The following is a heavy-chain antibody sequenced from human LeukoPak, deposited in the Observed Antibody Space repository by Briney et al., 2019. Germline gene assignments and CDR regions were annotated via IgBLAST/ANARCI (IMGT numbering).Heavy chain of an antibody. J-gene: IGHJ4*02. V-gene: IGHV1-46*01. D-gene: IGHD6-6*01. CDR3: ARRQSSYYFDY. Sequence: ASVKVSCKASGYTFTSNYIHWVRQAPGQGLEWMGVINPSGGTTTYAQKFQGRVTMTRDTSTSTVYLELSSLRSEGTAVYYCARRQSSYYFDYWGQGTLVTVSS. CDR2: INPSGGTT. CDR1: GYTFTSNY.